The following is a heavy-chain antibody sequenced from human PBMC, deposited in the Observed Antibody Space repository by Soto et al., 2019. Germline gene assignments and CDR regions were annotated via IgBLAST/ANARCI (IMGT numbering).Heavy chain of an antibody. V-gene: IGHV4-31*03. CDR3: ARGTDDGIDAFDI. Sequence: QVQLQESGPGLVKPSQTLSLTCIVSGGSISSSGYYWSWIRQHPGKGLEWIGYIYYSGNTYYNPSFTSRVTISVDTSKKQFSLHLSSVTAADTAVYYCARGTDDGIDAFDIWGQGTMVTVSS. CDR1: GGSISSSGYY. CDR2: IYYSGNT. D-gene: IGHD1-20*01. J-gene: IGHJ3*02.